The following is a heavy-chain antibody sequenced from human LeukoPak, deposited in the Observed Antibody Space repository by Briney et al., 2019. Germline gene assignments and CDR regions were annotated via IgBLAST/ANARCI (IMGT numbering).Heavy chain of an antibody. V-gene: IGHV1-18*01. D-gene: IGHD3-22*01. J-gene: IGHJ4*02. CDR2: ISAYNGNT. Sequence: ASVKVSCKASGYTFSGYYMHWVRQAPGQGLEWMGWISAYNGNTNYAQKLQGRVTMTTDTSTSTAYMELRSLRSDDTAVYYCAGDADDYDSSGYYLCWGQGTLVTVSS. CDR3: AGDADDYDSSGYYLC. CDR1: GYTFSGYY.